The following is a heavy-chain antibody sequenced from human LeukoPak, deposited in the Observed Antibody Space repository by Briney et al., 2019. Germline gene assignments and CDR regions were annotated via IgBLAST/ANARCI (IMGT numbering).Heavy chain of an antibody. CDR1: GGSFTGYY. J-gene: IGHJ4*02. CDR3: ARKRITYYDSSGYYIFDY. CDR2: INHSGST. V-gene: IGHV4-34*01. D-gene: IGHD3-22*01. Sequence: SETLSLTCAVYGGSFTGYYWSWIRQPPGKGLEWIGEINHSGSTNYNPSLKSRVTISVDTSKNQFSLKLSSVTAADTAVYYCARKRITYYDSSGYYIFDYWGQGTLVTVSS.